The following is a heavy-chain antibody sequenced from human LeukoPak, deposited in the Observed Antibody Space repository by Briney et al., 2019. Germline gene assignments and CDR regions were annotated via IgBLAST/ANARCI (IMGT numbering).Heavy chain of an antibody. J-gene: IGHJ3*02. CDR3: AKGVLRGDYGEDAFDI. V-gene: IGHV3-23*01. Sequence: PGGSLRLSCAASGFTFSNYAMSWVRQAPGKGLEWVSAITGSGGSTYYADSVKGRFTISRDNSKNTLYLQMNSLRAEDTALYYCAKGVLRGDYGEDAFDIWGQGTMVTVSS. CDR2: ITGSGGST. CDR1: GFTFSNYA. D-gene: IGHD4-17*01.